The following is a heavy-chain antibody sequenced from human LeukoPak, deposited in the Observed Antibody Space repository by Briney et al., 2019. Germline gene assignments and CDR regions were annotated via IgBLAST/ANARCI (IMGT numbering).Heavy chain of an antibody. D-gene: IGHD2-2*01. V-gene: IGHV3-21*01. CDR3: ARDPDIVVVPAAMDDGGFDY. CDR1: GFTFSSYS. CDR2: ISSSSSYI. Sequence: GGSLRLSCAASGFTFSSYSMNWVRQAPGKGLEWVSSISSSSSYIYYADSVKGRFTISRDNAKNSLYLQMNSLRAEDTAVYYCARDPDIVVVPAAMDDGGFDYWGQGTLVTASS. J-gene: IGHJ4*02.